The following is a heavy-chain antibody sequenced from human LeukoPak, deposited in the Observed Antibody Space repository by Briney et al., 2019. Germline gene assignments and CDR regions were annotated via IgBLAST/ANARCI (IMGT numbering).Heavy chain of an antibody. Sequence: SETLSLTCSISGGSITTHYWSWIRQPPGKGLEWIGYIYHTGINKYNPSLKSRVTIPVDTSKKQFSLKLSSVTAADTAVYYCARTAYSSGYFPNWFDSWGQGTLVTVSS. CDR1: GGSITTHY. CDR2: IYHTGIN. D-gene: IGHD3-22*01. CDR3: ARTAYSSGYFPNWFDS. J-gene: IGHJ5*01. V-gene: IGHV4-59*03.